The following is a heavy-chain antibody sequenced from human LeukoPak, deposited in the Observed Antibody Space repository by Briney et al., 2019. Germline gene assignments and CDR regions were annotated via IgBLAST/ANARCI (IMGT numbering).Heavy chain of an antibody. V-gene: IGHV5-51*01. D-gene: IGHD2-15*01. CDR1: GYRFSNYW. CDR3: ARGEMRYCSGGSCYDY. Sequence: GESLKISCKGSGYRFSNYWIAWVRQMPGKGLEWMGIIYPGDSDTSYSPSFQGQVTISVDRSISTAYLQWSSLKASDTAMYYCARGEMRYCSGGSCYDYWGQGTLVTVSS. J-gene: IGHJ4*02. CDR2: IYPGDSDT.